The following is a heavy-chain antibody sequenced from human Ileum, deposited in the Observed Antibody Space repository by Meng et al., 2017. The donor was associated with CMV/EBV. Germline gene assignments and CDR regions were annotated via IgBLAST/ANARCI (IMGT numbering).Heavy chain of an antibody. J-gene: IGHJ5*02. D-gene: IGHD6-6*01. CDR1: GFSLTTNVES. V-gene: IGHV2-5*02. CDR3: VHRYSSSSGQVS. Sequence: QSTLKESGPPLVKPPPTLTLTCTFSGFSLTTNVESVGWIRQPPGKALEWLALIHGGGGKQYSPSLQSRLTATRDTSKNQVVLTMTNMDPVDTATYYCVHRYSSSSGQVSWGQGTLVTVSS. CDR2: IHGGGGK.